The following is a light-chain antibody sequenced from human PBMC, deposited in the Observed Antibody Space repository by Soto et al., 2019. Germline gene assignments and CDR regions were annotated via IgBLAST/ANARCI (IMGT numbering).Light chain of an antibody. CDR2: DAS. J-gene: IGKJ4*01. V-gene: IGKV1-5*01. CDR1: QSISTW. Sequence: DIQMTQSPSTLSASVGDRITITCRASQSISTWLAWYQQKPGKAPRLLIYDASNLASGVPSRFTGSGSGTDFTLTISSLQPEDFATYYCQQSYSTPLTFGGGTKVDI. CDR3: QQSYSTPLT.